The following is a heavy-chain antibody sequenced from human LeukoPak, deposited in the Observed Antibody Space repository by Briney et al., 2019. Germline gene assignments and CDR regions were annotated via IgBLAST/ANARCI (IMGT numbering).Heavy chain of an antibody. J-gene: IGHJ4*02. D-gene: IGHD5-18*01. CDR2: IYYSKNT. Sequence: RSSETLSLTCTVFGGSISSSSAYWGWIRQPPGKGLEWIGSIYYSKNTYYNPSLKSRVTISADTSKNQFSLTLGSVSATDTAVYYCVSPRGFSYGYFDYWGQGTLVTVSS. V-gene: IGHV4-39*01. CDR3: VSPRGFSYGYFDY. CDR1: GGSISSSSAY.